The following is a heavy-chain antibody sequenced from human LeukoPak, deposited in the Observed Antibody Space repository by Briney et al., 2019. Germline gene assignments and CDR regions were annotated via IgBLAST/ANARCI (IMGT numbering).Heavy chain of an antibody. Sequence: PGGSLRLSCAASGFTFSDYYMSWIRQAPGKGLEWVSFISSSSSYTNYADSVKGRFTISRDNAKNSLYLQMNSLRAEDTAVYYCARPLYSESYYFDYWGQGTLVTVSS. J-gene: IGHJ4*02. CDR3: ARPLYSESYYFDY. D-gene: IGHD1-26*01. V-gene: IGHV3-11*03. CDR1: GFTFSDYY. CDR2: ISSSSSYT.